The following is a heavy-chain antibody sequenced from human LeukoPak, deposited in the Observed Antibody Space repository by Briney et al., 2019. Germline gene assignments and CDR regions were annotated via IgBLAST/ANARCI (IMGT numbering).Heavy chain of an antibody. CDR2: IYPGDSDT. CDR3: ARRDDDYFDH. D-gene: IGHD3-3*01. Sequence: HGESLKIPCKGSGYSFTSYWIGWVREMPGKGLEWMGNIYPGDSDTSYSPSSQGQVTISADTSISTAYLQWSSLKASDTAMYYCARRDDDYFDHWGQGTLVTVSS. V-gene: IGHV5-51*01. CDR1: GYSFTSYW. J-gene: IGHJ4*02.